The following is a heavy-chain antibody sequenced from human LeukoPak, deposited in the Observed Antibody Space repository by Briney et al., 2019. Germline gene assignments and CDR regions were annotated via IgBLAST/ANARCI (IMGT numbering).Heavy chain of an antibody. CDR3: ARGGSSGNDYSSFDI. J-gene: IGHJ3*02. Sequence: PGGSLRLSCAASDXTVSSYFMSWVRQAPGKGLEWVSVIHSGGSTLYADSVKGRFTISRHNSKNTLYLQVNSLRPEDTAVYFCARGGSSGNDYSSFDIWGQGTMVTVSS. CDR2: IHSGGST. V-gene: IGHV3-53*04. CDR1: DXTVSSYF. D-gene: IGHD5-12*01.